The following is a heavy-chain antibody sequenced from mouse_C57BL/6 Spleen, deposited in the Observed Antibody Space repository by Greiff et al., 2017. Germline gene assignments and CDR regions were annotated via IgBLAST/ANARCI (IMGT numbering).Heavy chain of an antibody. CDR2: IYPGDGDT. V-gene: IGHV1-82*01. CDR1: GYAFSSSW. D-gene: IGHD1-1*01. CDR3: ARDCSSPFDY. Sequence: QVQLQQPGPELVKPGASVKISCKASGYAFSSSWMNWVKQRPGKGLEWIGRIYPGDGDTNYNGKFKGKATLTADKSSSTAYMQLSSLTSEDSAVYFCARDCSSPFDYWGQGTTLTVSS. J-gene: IGHJ2*01.